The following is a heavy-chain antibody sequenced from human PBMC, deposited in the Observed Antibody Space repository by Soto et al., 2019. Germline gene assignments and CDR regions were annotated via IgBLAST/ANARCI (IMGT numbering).Heavy chain of an antibody. D-gene: IGHD2-15*01. CDR1: GFTFSSYS. CDR2: ISSSSSYI. V-gene: IGHV3-21*01. Sequence: EVQLVESGGGLVKPGGSLRLSCAASGFTFSSYSMNWVRQAPGKGLEWVSSISSSSSYIYYADSVKGRFTIARDNAKNSLYLQMNSLRAEDTAVYYCARAPPYSARRQTENWGQGTLVTVSS. CDR3: ARAPPYSARRQTEN. J-gene: IGHJ4*02.